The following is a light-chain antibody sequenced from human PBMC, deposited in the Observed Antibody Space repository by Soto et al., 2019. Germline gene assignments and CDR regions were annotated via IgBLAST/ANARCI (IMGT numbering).Light chain of an antibody. CDR2: DTS. Sequence: EIVMTQSPATLSVSPGERATLSCRASQTVSNKLAWYQHNPGQAPRLLIYDTSNRATGIPDRFSGSGSGTDFTLTISRLEPEDFAVYYCQQYGSSGTFGQGTKVDIK. CDR1: QTVSNK. V-gene: IGKV3-20*01. CDR3: QQYGSSGT. J-gene: IGKJ1*01.